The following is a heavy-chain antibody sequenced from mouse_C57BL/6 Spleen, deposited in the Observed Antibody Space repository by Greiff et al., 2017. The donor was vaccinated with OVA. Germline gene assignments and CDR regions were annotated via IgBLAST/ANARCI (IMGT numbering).Heavy chain of an antibody. CDR2: IRLKSDNYAT. J-gene: IGHJ3*01. CDR1: GFTFSNYW. V-gene: IGHV6-3*01. Sequence: EVMLVESGGGLVQPGGSMKLSCVASGFTFSNYWMNWVRQSPEKGLEWVAQIRLKSDNYATHYAESVKGRFTISRDDSKSSVYLQMNNLRAEDTGIYYCTSTMVTGAFAYWGQGTLVTVSA. D-gene: IGHD2-2*01. CDR3: TSTMVTGAFAY.